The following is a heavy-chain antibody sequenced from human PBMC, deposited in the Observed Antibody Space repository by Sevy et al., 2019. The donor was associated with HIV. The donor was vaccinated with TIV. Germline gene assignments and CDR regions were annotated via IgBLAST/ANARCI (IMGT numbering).Heavy chain of an antibody. V-gene: IGHV3-21*01. CDR1: GFTFSNYF. CDR3: ARGDYYGSLYYFDY. J-gene: IGHJ4*02. Sequence: GGSLRLSCAASGFTFSNYFINWVRQAPGKGLEWVSSISSGSSYIFYEDSVKGRFTISRDNAKNSLYLHMNSLRAEDTALYYCARGDYYGSLYYFDYWGPGTLVTVSS. CDR2: ISSGSSYI. D-gene: IGHD3-10*01.